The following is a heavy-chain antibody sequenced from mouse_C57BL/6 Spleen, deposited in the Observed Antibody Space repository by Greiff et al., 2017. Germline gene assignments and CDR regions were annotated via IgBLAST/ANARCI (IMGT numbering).Heavy chain of an antibody. J-gene: IGHJ3*01. V-gene: IGHV1-4*01. CDR3: ARREDWFAY. CDR2: INPSSGYT. CDR1: GYTFTSYT. Sequence: QVTLKESGAELARPGASVKMSCKASGYTFTSYTMHWVKQRPGQGLEWIGYINPSSGYTKYNQKFKDKATLTADKSSSTAYMQLSSLASEDSAVYYYARREDWFAYWGQGTLVTVSA.